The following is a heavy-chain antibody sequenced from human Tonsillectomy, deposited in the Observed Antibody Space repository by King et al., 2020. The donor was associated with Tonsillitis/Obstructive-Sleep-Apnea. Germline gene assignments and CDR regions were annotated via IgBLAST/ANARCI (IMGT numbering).Heavy chain of an antibody. CDR1: GYTFPKYG. V-gene: IGHV1-18*01. Sequence: QLVQSGAEVKKPGASVKVSCKASGYTFPKYGISWVRQAPGQGLEWMGWISPYNGHTNYAQKLQARVTMTTDTSTSTAYMELRSLRYDDTAVYYCVRDSMSHYYDSSGYYTFDYWGQGTLVTVSS. CDR2: ISPYNGHT. D-gene: IGHD3-22*01. CDR3: VRDSMSHYYDSSGYYTFDY. J-gene: IGHJ4*02.